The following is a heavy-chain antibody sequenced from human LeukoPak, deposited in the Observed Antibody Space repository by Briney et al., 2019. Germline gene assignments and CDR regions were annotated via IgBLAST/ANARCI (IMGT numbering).Heavy chain of an antibody. CDR2: IYYSGST. CDR1: GGSTSSSSYY. Sequence: PSETLSLTCTVSGGSTSSSSYYWGWIRQPPGKGLEWIGSIYYSGSTYYNPSLKSRVTISVDTSKNQFSLKLSSVTAADTAVYYCARLRDRYSYGLDYWGQGTLVTVSS. CDR3: ARLRDRYSYGLDY. V-gene: IGHV4-39*01. J-gene: IGHJ4*02. D-gene: IGHD5-18*01.